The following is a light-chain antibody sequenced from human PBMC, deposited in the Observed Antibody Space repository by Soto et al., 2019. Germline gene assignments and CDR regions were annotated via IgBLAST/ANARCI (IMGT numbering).Light chain of an antibody. CDR2: GAS. CDR3: QQYGTSPPEYT. CDR1: QRVSASF. Sequence: EIVLTQSPGTLSLSPGERATLSCRARQRVSASFLAWYQQKPGQAPRLLIYGASSRATGIPDWFSGGGSETDFTLTISRLEPEDFAVYYCQQYGTSPPEYTFGQGTKLEIK. J-gene: IGKJ2*01. V-gene: IGKV3-20*01.